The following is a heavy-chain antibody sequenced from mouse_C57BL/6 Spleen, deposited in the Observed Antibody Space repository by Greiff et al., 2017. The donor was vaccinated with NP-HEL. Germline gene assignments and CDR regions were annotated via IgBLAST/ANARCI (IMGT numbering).Heavy chain of an antibody. V-gene: IGHV14-4*01. Sequence: VHVKQSGAELVRPGASVKLSCTASGFNIKDDYMHWVKQRPEQGLEWIGWIDPENGDTEYASKFQGKATITADTSSNTAYLQLSSLTSEDTAVYYCTTEGYYPFAYWGQGTLVTVSA. CDR1: GFNIKDDY. D-gene: IGHD2-3*01. J-gene: IGHJ3*01. CDR2: IDPENGDT. CDR3: TTEGYYPFAY.